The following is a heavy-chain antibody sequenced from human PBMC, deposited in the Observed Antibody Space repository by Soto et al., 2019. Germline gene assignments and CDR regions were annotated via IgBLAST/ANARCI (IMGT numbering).Heavy chain of an antibody. CDR2: IKQDGSEK. CDR1: GLTFSSFW. Sequence: EVQLVESGGGLVQPGGSLRLSCAASGLTFSSFWRGWVRQAPGKGLEWVANIKQDGSEKYYVDSVKGRFTISRDNAKNSLYLQMNSLRAEDTAVYYCARVRTPFKYYFDYWGQGTLVTVSS. CDR3: ARVRTPFKYYFDY. V-gene: IGHV3-7*01. J-gene: IGHJ4*02.